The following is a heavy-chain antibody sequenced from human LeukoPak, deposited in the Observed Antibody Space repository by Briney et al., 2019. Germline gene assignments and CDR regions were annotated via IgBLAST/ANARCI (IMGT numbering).Heavy chain of an antibody. Sequence: GGSLRLSCAASGFTFSSYGMHWVRQAPGKGLEWVANIKQDGSEKYYVDSVKGRFTISRDNAKNSLYLQMNSLRAEDTAVYYCARGRRDCSGGSCYGYYYYGMDVWGQGTTVTVSS. V-gene: IGHV3-7*01. CDR2: IKQDGSEK. CDR1: GFTFSSYG. CDR3: ARGRRDCSGGSCYGYYYYGMDV. J-gene: IGHJ6*02. D-gene: IGHD2-15*01.